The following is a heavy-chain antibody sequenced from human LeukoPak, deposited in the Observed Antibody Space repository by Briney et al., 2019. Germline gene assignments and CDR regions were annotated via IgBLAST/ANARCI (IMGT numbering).Heavy chain of an antibody. CDR3: ARLAYGANYIDY. D-gene: IGHD4-17*01. J-gene: IGHJ4*02. CDR2: ISVHNGNT. V-gene: IGHV1-18*01. CDR1: GYTFTNYD. Sequence: GASVKVSCKASGYTFTNYDINWVRQAPGQGLEWMGWISVHNGNTNYAQKLQGRVTMTTDTSTTTAYMEMRSLRSDDTAVYYCARLAYGANYIDYWGQGTLVTVSS.